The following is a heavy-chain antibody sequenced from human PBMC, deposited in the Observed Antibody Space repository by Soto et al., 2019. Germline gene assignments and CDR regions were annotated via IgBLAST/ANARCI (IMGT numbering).Heavy chain of an antibody. J-gene: IGHJ4*02. CDR1: GDTFTFYS. CDR2: INPILSMS. CDR3: ASSYGSGYRAFDY. Sequence: QVQLVQSGAEVKKPGSSVRVSCKASGDTFTFYSINWVRQAPGLGLEWMGRINPILSMSNYAQRYQGRVTMTADKSTSTSYKELSSLRPEHTALYYCASSYGSGYRAFDYWGQGALVTVSS. V-gene: IGHV1-69*02. D-gene: IGHD3-10*01.